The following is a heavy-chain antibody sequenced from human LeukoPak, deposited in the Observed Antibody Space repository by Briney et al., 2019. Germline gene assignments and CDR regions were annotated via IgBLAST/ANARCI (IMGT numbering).Heavy chain of an antibody. CDR1: GYTFTSYY. V-gene: IGHV1-69*04. Sequence: ASVKVSCKASGYTFTSYYMHWVRQAPGQGLEWMGRIIPILGIANYAQKFRGRVTITADKSTSTAYMELSSLRSEDTAVYYCARGMGSGTYRRFDFWGQGTLVTVSS. CDR2: IIPILGIA. D-gene: IGHD3-10*01. CDR3: ARGMGSGTYRRFDF. J-gene: IGHJ4*02.